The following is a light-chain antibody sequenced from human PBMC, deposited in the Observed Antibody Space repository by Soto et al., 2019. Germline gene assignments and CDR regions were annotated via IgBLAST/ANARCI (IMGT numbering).Light chain of an antibody. CDR2: DAS. V-gene: IGKV3-11*01. CDR1: QRVSSY. J-gene: IGKJ1*01. CDR3: QQRSNWLTWT. Sequence: EIVLTQSPATLSLSPGERATLSCRASQRVSSYLAWYQQKPGQAPRLLIYDASNRATGIPARFSGSGSGTDFTLTISSLEPEDFADYYCQQRSNWLTWTFGQGTKVEIK.